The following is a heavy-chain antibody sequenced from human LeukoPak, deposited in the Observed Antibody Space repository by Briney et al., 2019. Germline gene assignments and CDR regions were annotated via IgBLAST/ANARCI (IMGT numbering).Heavy chain of an antibody. CDR1: GYTFTSYG. D-gene: IGHD6-19*01. J-gene: IGHJ5*02. CDR2: ISAYNGNT. CDR3: ARDYSGYSRGWYWFDP. V-gene: IGHV1-18*01. Sequence: ASVKVSCKASGYTFTSYGISWVRQAPGQGLEWMGWISAYNGNTNYAQKLQGRVTMTTDTSTSTAYMELRSLRSDDTAVYYCARDYSGYSRGWYWFDPWGQGTLVTVSS.